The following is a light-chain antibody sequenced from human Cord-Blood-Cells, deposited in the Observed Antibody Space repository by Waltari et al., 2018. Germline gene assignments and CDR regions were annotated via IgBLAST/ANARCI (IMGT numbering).Light chain of an antibody. CDR2: EGS. J-gene: IGLJ2*01. V-gene: IGLV2-23*03. CDR1: SSDVGSYNL. CDR3: CSYAGSSTFVV. Sequence: QSALTQPASVSGSPGQSITISCTGTSSDVGSYNLVSWYQQHPGKAPKLMIYEGSKRPSGVANRVSGSKSGNTASLTISGLQAEDEADYYCCSYAGSSTFVVFGGGTKPTVL.